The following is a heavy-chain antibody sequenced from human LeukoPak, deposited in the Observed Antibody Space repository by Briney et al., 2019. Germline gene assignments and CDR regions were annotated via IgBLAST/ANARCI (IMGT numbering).Heavy chain of an antibody. Sequence: GGSLRLSCAASGFTFSTYNMNWVRQAPGKGLEWVSSITSSSSYTFYADSVRGRFTISRDNAKNSLYLQMNSLRAEDTAVYYCATTRYSGSYTGGLFDYWGQGTLVTVSS. J-gene: IGHJ4*02. CDR2: ITSSSSYT. CDR1: GFTFSTYN. CDR3: ATTRYSGSYTGGLFDY. D-gene: IGHD1-26*01. V-gene: IGHV3-21*01.